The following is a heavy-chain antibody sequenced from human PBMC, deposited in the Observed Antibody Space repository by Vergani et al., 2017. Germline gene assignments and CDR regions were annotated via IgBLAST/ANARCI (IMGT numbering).Heavy chain of an antibody. V-gene: IGHV2-26*01. Sequence: QVTLKESGPVLVKPTETLTLSCTVSGFSLSNARMGVSWIRQPPGKALEWLAHIFSNDEKSYSTSLKSRLTISKDTSKSQVVLTMTNMDPVDTATYYCALEYYYDSSGYYYFDYWGQGTLVTVSS. CDR2: IFSNDEK. J-gene: IGHJ4*02. CDR3: ALEYYYDSSGYYYFDY. D-gene: IGHD3-22*01. CDR1: GFSLSNARMG.